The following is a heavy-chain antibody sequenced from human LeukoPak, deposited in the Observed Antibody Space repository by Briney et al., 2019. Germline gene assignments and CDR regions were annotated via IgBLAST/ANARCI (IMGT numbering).Heavy chain of an antibody. CDR1: GGTFSSYA. CDR3: ARDFQPRYYYYYMDV. D-gene: IGHD2-2*01. V-gene: IGHV1-69*05. Sequence: SVKVSCRASGGTFSSYAISWVRQAPGQGLEWMGGIIPIFGTANYAQKFQGRVTITTDESTSTAYMELSSLRSEDTAVYYCARDFQPRYYYYYMDVWGKGTTVTVSS. J-gene: IGHJ6*03. CDR2: IIPIFGTA.